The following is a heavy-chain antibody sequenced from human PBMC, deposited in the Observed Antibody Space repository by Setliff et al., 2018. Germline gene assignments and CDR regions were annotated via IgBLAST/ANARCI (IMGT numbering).Heavy chain of an antibody. CDR2: IRSKVYGGTT. J-gene: IGHJ4*02. V-gene: IGHV3-49*04. Sequence: GGSLRLSCTTSGLIFGDYAMSWVRQAPGKGLEWVGFIRSKVYGGTTVYAASVKGRFSISRDDSKSVAFLQMNSLRPEDTAVYYCARTCSGSGCYAGLESWGQGTPVTVSS. CDR1: GLIFGDYA. CDR3: ARTCSGSGCYAGLES. D-gene: IGHD2-15*01.